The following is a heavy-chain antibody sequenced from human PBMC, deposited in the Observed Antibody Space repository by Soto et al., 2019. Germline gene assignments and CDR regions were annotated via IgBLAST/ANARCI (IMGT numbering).Heavy chain of an antibody. Sequence: ASVKVSCKASGYTFTSYYMHWVRQAPGQGLEWMGIINPSGGSTSYAQKFQGRVTMTRDTSTSTVYMELSSLRSEDTAVYYCANSLEVGYFDYWGQGTLVTVSS. CDR2: INPSGGST. J-gene: IGHJ4*02. D-gene: IGHD1-26*01. CDR3: ANSLEVGYFDY. V-gene: IGHV1-46*01. CDR1: GYTFTSYY.